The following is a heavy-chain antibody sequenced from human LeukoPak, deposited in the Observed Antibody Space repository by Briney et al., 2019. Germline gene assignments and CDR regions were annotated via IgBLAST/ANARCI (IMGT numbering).Heavy chain of an antibody. CDR1: GFTFSSYE. CDR3: ARDLLWTAMGYSYYYGMDV. CDR2: ISSSSSYT. Sequence: PGGSLRLSCAASGFTFSSYEMNWVRQAPGKGLEWISYISSSSSYTNYADSVKGRFTISRDNAKNSLYLQMNSLRAEDTAVYYCARDLLWTAMGYSYYYGMDVWGKGTTVTVSS. J-gene: IGHJ6*04. D-gene: IGHD2-21*02. V-gene: IGHV3-21*05.